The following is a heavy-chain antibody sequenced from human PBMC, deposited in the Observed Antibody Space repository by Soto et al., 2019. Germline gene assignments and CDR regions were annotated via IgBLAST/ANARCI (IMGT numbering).Heavy chain of an antibody. CDR3: ARSYYDATGFAVDP. CDR2: IYYSGST. V-gene: IGHV4-39*01. Sequence: SETLSLTCTVSGGSISSSGYYWGWIRQPPGKGLEWIGTIYYSGSTYYNPSLKSRVTISVDTSKNQFSLKVTSVTAADTAVYHCARSYYDATGFAVDPWGPGTLVTFSS. J-gene: IGHJ5*02. D-gene: IGHD3-22*01. CDR1: GGSISSSGYY.